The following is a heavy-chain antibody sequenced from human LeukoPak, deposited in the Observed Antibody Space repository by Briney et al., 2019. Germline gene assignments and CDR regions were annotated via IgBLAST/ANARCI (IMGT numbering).Heavy chain of an antibody. CDR2: ISSSSSYI. Sequence: GGSLRLSCAASGFTFSSYSMNWVRQAPGKGLEWVSPISSSSSYIYYADSVRGRFTISRDNAKNSMYLQMNSLRAEHTAVYYCARDKGGRYYDSSRYPDYWGQGTLVTVSS. V-gene: IGHV3-21*01. J-gene: IGHJ4*02. CDR1: GFTFSSYS. D-gene: IGHD3-22*01. CDR3: ARDKGGRYYDSSRYPDY.